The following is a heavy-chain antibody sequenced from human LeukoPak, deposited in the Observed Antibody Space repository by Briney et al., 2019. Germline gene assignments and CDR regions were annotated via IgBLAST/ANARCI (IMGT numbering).Heavy chain of an antibody. J-gene: IGHJ4*02. CDR1: GGSISSGGYY. Sequence: SQTLSLTCTVSGGSISSGGYYWSWIRQHPGKGLGWIGYIYYSGSTYYNPSLKSRVAISVDTSKNQFSLKLSSVTAADTAVYYCARLSYDSSGYLDYWGQGTLVTVSS. CDR2: IYYSGST. CDR3: ARLSYDSSGYLDY. V-gene: IGHV4-31*03. D-gene: IGHD3-22*01.